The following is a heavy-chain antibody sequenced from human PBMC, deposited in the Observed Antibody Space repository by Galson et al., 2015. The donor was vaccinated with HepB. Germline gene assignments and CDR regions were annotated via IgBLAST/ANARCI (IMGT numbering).Heavy chain of an antibody. D-gene: IGHD3-3*01. CDR3: ARESRITIFGVVITEFDY. Sequence: LSLTCTVSGGSISSGDYYWSWIRQPPGKGLEWIGYIYYSGSTYYNPSLKSRVTISVDTSKNQFSLKLSSVTAADTAVYYCARESRITIFGVVITEFDYWGQGTLVTVSS. CDR1: GGSISSGDYY. CDR2: IYYSGST. V-gene: IGHV4-30-4*01. J-gene: IGHJ4*02.